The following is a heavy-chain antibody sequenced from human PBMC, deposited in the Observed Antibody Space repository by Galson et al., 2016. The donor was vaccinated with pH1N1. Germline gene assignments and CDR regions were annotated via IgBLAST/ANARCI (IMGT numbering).Heavy chain of an antibody. CDR3: TRENHHKFDY. CDR2: ITKRPEGYTT. CDR1: GFTLGDFY. Sequence: SLRLSCAASGFTLGDFYMDWVRQAPGKGLEWVGRITKRPEGYTTQDAASVKGRFIISREDSKDLLYLQMKSLKTEDTAVYYCTRENHHKFDYWGQGTLVTVSS. V-gene: IGHV3-72*01. J-gene: IGHJ4*02.